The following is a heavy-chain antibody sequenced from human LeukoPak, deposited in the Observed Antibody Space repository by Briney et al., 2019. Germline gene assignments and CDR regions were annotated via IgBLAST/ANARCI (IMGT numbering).Heavy chain of an antibody. CDR3: ARDHWFGELTFYYYYGMDV. V-gene: IGHV3-7*01. D-gene: IGHD3-10*01. CDR2: IKQDGSEK. CDR1: GFTFSSYW. J-gene: IGHJ6*02. Sequence: PGGSLRLSCAASGFTFSSYWMSWVRQAPGKGLEWVANIKQDGSEKYYVDSVKGRFTISRDNAKNSLYLQMNSLRAEDTAVYYCARDHWFGELTFYYYYGMDVWGQGTTVTVSS.